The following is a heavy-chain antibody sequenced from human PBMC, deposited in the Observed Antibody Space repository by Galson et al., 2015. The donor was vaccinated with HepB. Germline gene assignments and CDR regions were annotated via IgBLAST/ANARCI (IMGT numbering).Heavy chain of an antibody. V-gene: IGHV3-7*05. Sequence: LRLSCAASGFTFSSYWMTWVRQAPGKGLEWVANIKKDGSEKYYVDSVKGRFTISRDNAKNSLYLQMNSRRAEDTAVYYCARDRDYGMDVWGQGTMVTVSS. CDR1: GFTFSSYW. J-gene: IGHJ6*02. CDR2: IKKDGSEK. CDR3: ARDRDYGMDV.